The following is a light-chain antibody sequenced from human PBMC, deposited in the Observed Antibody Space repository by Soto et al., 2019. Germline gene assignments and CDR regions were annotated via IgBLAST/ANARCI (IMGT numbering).Light chain of an antibody. J-gene: IGKJ2*01. CDR1: QSISSY. Sequence: DTQMTQSPSSLSASVGDRVTITCRASQSISSYLNWYQQKPGKAPKLLIYAASSLQSGVPSRFSGSGSGTEFTLTISSLQPEDFATYYCLQHNSYPYTFGQGTKVDIK. CDR3: LQHNSYPYT. V-gene: IGKV1-17*01. CDR2: AAS.